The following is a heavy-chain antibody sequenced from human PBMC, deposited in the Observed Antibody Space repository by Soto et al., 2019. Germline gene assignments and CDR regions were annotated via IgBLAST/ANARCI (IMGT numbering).Heavy chain of an antibody. D-gene: IGHD3-22*01. Sequence: QVQLVQSGAEVKKPGASVKVSCKASGYTFITYGVSWVRQAPGQGLDWLGWISTYNGNTRYAERLQGRVTMTTDTTTNTAYMELRNLRSDDTAVYYCARGPTDYYDNSANYFLDYWGQGPLVTVSS. J-gene: IGHJ4*02. V-gene: IGHV1-18*01. CDR2: ISTYNGNT. CDR3: ARGPTDYYDNSANYFLDY. CDR1: GYTFITYG.